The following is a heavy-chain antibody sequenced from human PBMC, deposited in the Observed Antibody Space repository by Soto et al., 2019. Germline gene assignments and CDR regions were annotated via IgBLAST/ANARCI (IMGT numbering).Heavy chain of an antibody. CDR1: GFTVSSNY. Sequence: GGSLRLSCAASGFTVSSNYMSWVRQAPGKGLEWVSVIYSGGSTYYADSVKGRFTISRDNSKNTLYLQMNSLGAEDTAVYYCARGRGSDYGGNTGFDYWGQGTLVTV. CDR3: ARGRGSDYGGNTGFDY. D-gene: IGHD4-17*01. V-gene: IGHV3-53*01. J-gene: IGHJ4*02. CDR2: IYSGGST.